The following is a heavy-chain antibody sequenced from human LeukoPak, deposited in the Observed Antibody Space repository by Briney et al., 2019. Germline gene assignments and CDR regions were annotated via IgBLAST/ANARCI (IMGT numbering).Heavy chain of an antibody. V-gene: IGHV1-2*02. Sequence: ASVKVSCKASGYTFTGNYIHWVRQAPGQGLEWMGWINPNSSDTNYAQKFQGRVAMTTDTSIDTAYMELSRLTCDDTAVYYCARWMATVTTPDYWGQGTLVTVSS. CDR2: INPNSSDT. CDR3: ARWMATVTTPDY. D-gene: IGHD4-11*01. J-gene: IGHJ4*02. CDR1: GYTFTGNY.